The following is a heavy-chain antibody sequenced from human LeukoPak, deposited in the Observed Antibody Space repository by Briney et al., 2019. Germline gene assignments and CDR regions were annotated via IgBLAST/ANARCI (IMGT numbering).Heavy chain of an antibody. CDR2: ISSSSTYI. V-gene: IGHV3-21*01. J-gene: IGHJ4*02. Sequence: GGSLRLSCAASGFTFSAYSMNWVRQAPGKGLEWVSSISSSSTYIYYADSVKGRFTISRDNSKNTLYLQMNSLRAEDTAVYYCAKGDDYYDSSGYYSFDYWGQGTLVTVSS. CDR3: AKGDDYYDSSGYYSFDY. D-gene: IGHD3-22*01. CDR1: GFTFSAYS.